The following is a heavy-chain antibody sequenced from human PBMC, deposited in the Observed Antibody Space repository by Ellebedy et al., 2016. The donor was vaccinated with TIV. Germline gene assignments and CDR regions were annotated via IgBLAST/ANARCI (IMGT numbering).Heavy chain of an antibody. Sequence: AASVKVSCKVSGYTLTELSMHWVRQAPGKGLEWMGGFDPEDGETIYAQKFQGRVTMTEDTSTDTAYMELSSLRSEDTAVYYCATDPDYYGSGSYYEPSWGQGTMVTVSS. CDR3: ATDPDYYGSGSYYEPS. CDR1: GYTLTELS. D-gene: IGHD3-10*01. J-gene: IGHJ3*01. V-gene: IGHV1-24*01. CDR2: FDPEDGET.